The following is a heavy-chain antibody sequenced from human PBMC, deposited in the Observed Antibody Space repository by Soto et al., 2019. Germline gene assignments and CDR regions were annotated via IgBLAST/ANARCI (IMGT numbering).Heavy chain of an antibody. V-gene: IGHV2-26*01. CDR1: GLSLTNDKMG. CDR3: ARIPDYRNYYYYGMDV. Sequence: QVTLRESGPVLVKPTETLTLTCTVSGLSLTNDKMGVSWIRQPPGKALEWLAHIFSSDEKSYRKTLKSRLTISRDTSKSQVVLTMTNMDPVDTATYYCARIPDYRNYYYYGMDVWGQGTTVTVSS. CDR2: IFSSDEK. J-gene: IGHJ6*02. D-gene: IGHD1-26*01.